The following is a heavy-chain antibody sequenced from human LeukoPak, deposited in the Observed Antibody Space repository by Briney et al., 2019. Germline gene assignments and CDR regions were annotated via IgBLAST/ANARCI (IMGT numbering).Heavy chain of an antibody. D-gene: IGHD2-21*02. CDR3: ARVYCGGDCYSYFDY. Sequence: VASVKVSCKASGYTFTGYYTHWVRPAPGQGLEWMGWINPNSGGTNYARKFQGRVTMTRDTSISTAYMELSRLRSDDTAVYYCARVYCGGDCYSYFDYWGQGTLVTVSS. CDR1: GYTFTGYY. CDR2: INPNSGGT. V-gene: IGHV1-2*02. J-gene: IGHJ4*02.